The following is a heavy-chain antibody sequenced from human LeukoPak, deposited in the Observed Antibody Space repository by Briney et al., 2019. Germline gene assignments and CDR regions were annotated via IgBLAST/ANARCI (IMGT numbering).Heavy chain of an antibody. J-gene: IGHJ6*02. D-gene: IGHD4-17*01. CDR1: GFTFSSYA. V-gene: IGHV3-23*01. CDR3: AKDLDYGDDSLRAYYGMDV. CDR2: ISGSGGST. Sequence: GGSLRLSCAASGFTFSSYAMSWVRQAPGKGLEWVSAISGSGGSTYYADSVKGRFTISRDNSKNTLYLQMNSLRAEDTAVYYCAKDLDYGDDSLRAYYGMDVWGQGTTVTVSS.